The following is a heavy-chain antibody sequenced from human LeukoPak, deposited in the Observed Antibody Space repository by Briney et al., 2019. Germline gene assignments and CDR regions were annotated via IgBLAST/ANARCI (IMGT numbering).Heavy chain of an antibody. J-gene: IGHJ4*02. CDR2: ISYDGSNK. V-gene: IGHV3-30*04. Sequence: PGGSLRLSCAASGFTFSSYAMHWVRQAPGKELEWVAVISYDGSNKYYADSVKGRFTISRDNSKNTLYLQMNSLRAEDTAVYYCARRGYFDYWGQGTLVTVSS. CDR1: GFTFSSYA. CDR3: ARRGYFDY.